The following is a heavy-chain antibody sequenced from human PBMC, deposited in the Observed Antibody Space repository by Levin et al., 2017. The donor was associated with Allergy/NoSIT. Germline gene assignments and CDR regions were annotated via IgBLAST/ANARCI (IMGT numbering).Heavy chain of an antibody. CDR3: TTEGVGGGAFDT. CDR1: GFTFSNAW. Sequence: GGSLRLSCAASGFTFSNAWVSWVRQAPGKGLEWVGRINSKTHGGTTDYATPVKGSSTISRDDSNNTLYLQMNSLKTGDTDVDYCTTEGVGGGAFDTWGQGTMVTVSS. J-gene: IGHJ3*02. V-gene: IGHV3-15*01. D-gene: IGHD3-3*01. CDR2: INSKTHGGTT.